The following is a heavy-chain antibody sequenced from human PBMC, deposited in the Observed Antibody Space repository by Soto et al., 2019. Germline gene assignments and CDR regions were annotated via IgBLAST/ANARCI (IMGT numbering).Heavy chain of an antibody. D-gene: IGHD6-13*01. J-gene: IGHJ6*02. V-gene: IGHV4-34*01. CDR1: GGSFSGYY. Sequence: QVQLQQWGAGLLKPSETLSLTCAVYGGSFSGYYWSWIRQPPGKGLGWIGEINHSGSTNYNPSLKSRVTISVDTSKNQFSLKPSSVTAADTAVYYCARATAAAGRGMDVWGQGTTVTVSS. CDR3: ARATAAAGRGMDV. CDR2: INHSGST.